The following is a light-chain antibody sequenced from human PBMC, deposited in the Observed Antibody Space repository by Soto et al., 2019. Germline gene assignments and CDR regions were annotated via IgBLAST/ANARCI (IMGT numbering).Light chain of an antibody. J-gene: IGKJ1*01. CDR1: QSVSSY. V-gene: IGKV3-11*01. CDR2: DAS. CDR3: QQYGSSPTWT. Sequence: EIVLTQSPATLSLSPGERATLSCRASQSVSSYLAWYQQKPGQAPRLLIYDASNRATGIPARFSGSGSGTDFTLTISRLEPEDFEVYYCQQYGSSPTWTFGQGATVDIK.